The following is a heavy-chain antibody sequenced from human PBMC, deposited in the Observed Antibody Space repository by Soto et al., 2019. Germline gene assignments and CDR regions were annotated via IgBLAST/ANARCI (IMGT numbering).Heavy chain of an antibody. CDR2: IYYSGST. CDR3: ARAHGDNWFDP. D-gene: IGHD4-17*01. J-gene: IGHJ5*02. Sequence: QVQLQESGPGLVKPSQTLSLTCTVSGGSISSGGYYWSWFRQHPGKGLEWIGYIYYSGSTQYNPSLKSRVTISVDTSKNQFSMKLSSVAAADTAMYYCARAHGDNWFDPWGQGTLVTVSS. CDR1: GGSISSGGYY. V-gene: IGHV4-31*03.